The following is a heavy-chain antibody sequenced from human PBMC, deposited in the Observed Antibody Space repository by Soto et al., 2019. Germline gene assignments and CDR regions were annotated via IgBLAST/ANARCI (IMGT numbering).Heavy chain of an antibody. Sequence: EVQLVESGGGLVKPGGSLKLSCAASGFTFSTYNMNWVRQAPGEGLEWVSSISSXXXXIYYADSVKGXLPXXRDXAKNXXXXXXXXXRAEDTAVYYCARGWLRDPWMHWGQGTLVTVSS. V-gene: IGHV3-21*01. CDR1: GFTFSTYN. D-gene: IGHD5-12*01. J-gene: IGHJ4*02. CDR2: ISSXXXXI. CDR3: ARGWLRDPWMH.